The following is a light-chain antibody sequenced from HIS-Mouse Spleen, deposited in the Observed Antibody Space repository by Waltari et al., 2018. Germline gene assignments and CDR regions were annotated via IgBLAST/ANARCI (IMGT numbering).Light chain of an antibody. CDR2: VAS. J-gene: IGKJ3*01. CDR3: QQRSNFT. V-gene: IGKV3-11*01. Sequence: EIVLTQSPATLSLSPGERATLSCRASQSVSSYLAWYQQKPGQAPRLLIYVASNRATGIPARFIGSGSGTDFTLTISSLEPEDFAVYYCQQRSNFTFGPGTKVDIK. CDR1: QSVSSY.